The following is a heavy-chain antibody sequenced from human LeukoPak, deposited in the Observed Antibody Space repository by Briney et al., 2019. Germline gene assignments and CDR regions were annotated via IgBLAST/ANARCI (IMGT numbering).Heavy chain of an antibody. CDR1: GFTFSTYC. J-gene: IGHJ3*02. CDR3: ARPETQYSCGLDGFDI. D-gene: IGHD6-19*01. V-gene: IGHV3-74*01. Sequence: GASLRLPCEASGFTFSTYCMHWVRQAPGKGLVWVSRINRDGSRTTYADCVKGRFTISRDNAKNTLYLQLNSLRTEDTAVYYCARPETQYSCGLDGFDIWGQGTMVTVSS. CDR2: INRDGSRT.